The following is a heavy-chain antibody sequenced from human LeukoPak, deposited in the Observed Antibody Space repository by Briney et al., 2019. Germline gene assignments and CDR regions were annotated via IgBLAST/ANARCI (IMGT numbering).Heavy chain of an antibody. V-gene: IGHV3-21*01. Sequence: GGSLRLSCAASGFTFSSYSMNWVRQAPGKGLEWVSSISGSSSYIYYADSVKGRFTISRDNSKNTLYLQMNSLRAEDTAVYYCAKDGRQRKTYFYGSGSANAFDIWGQGTMVTVSS. CDR3: AKDGRQRKTYFYGSGSANAFDI. CDR2: ISGSSSYI. J-gene: IGHJ3*02. CDR1: GFTFSSYS. D-gene: IGHD3-10*01.